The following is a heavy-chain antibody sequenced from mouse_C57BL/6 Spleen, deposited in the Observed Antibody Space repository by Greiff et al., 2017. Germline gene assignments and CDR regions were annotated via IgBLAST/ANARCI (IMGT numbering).Heavy chain of an antibody. J-gene: IGHJ3*01. Sequence: QVQLQQPGAELVKPGASVKLSCKASGYTFTSYWMQWVKQRPGQGLEWIGEIDPSDSYTNYNQKFKGKATLTVDTSSSTAYMQLSSLTSEDSAVYYCAKGGSRVFAYWGQGTLVTVSA. CDR2: IDPSDSYT. CDR1: GYTFTSYW. CDR3: AKGGSRVFAY. D-gene: IGHD1-1*01. V-gene: IGHV1-50*01.